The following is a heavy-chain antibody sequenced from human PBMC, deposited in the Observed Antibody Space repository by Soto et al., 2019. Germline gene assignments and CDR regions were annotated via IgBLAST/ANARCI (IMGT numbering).Heavy chain of an antibody. CDR2: ISYDGSNK. V-gene: IGHV3-30*18. D-gene: IGHD1-26*01. J-gene: IGHJ4*02. CDR1: GFTFSSYG. CDR3: AKGHSGSYQGSLDY. Sequence: QVQLVESGGGVVQPGRSLRLSCAASGFTFSSYGMHWVRQAPGKGLEWVAVISYDGSNKYYADSVKGRFTISRDNSKNTLYLQMNSLRAEDTAVYYCAKGHSGSYQGSLDYWGQGTLVTVSS.